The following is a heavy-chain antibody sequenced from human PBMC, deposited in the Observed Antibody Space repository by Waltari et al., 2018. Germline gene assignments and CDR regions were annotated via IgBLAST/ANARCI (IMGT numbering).Heavy chain of an antibody. CDR2: IWFDGSDK. J-gene: IGHJ4*02. CDR1: GFTFSNFG. CDR3: AKDAFGNTYLDF. D-gene: IGHD2-2*02. Sequence: QVNLVESGGDVVQPGGSLRLSCATSGFTFSNFGMHWVRQAPGKGLEWVALIWFDGSDKFYADSVRGRITISRDNSARTLYLDMDSLRLDDTAMYYCAKDAFGNTYLDFWGQGTLVTVSS. V-gene: IGHV3-30*02.